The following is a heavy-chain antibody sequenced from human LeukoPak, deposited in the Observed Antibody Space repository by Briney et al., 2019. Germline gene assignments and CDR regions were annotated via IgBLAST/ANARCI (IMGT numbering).Heavy chain of an antibody. D-gene: IGHD4-17*01. Sequence: ASVKVSCKASGYTFTSYDINWVRPATGQGLEWMGWMNPNSGNTGYAQKFQGRVTMTRNTSISTAYMELSSLRSEDTAVYYCARGPTAEQRYYYYYGMDVWGQGTTVTVSS. J-gene: IGHJ6*02. CDR3: ARGPTAEQRYYYYYGMDV. V-gene: IGHV1-8*01. CDR1: GYTFTSYD. CDR2: MNPNSGNT.